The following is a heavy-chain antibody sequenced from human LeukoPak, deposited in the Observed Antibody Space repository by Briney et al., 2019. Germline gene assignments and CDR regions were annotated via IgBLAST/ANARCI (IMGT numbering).Heavy chain of an antibody. CDR2: IYYSGST. V-gene: IGHV4-39*07. Sequence: PSETLSLTCTVSGGSISSSSYYWGWIRQPPGKGLEWIGSIYYSGSTYYNPSLKSRVTISVDTSKNQFSLKLSSVTAADTAVYYCARAPLYCSGGSCYWLPPFDYWGQGTLVTVSS. D-gene: IGHD2-15*01. CDR3: ARAPLYCSGGSCYWLPPFDY. J-gene: IGHJ4*02. CDR1: GGSISSSSYY.